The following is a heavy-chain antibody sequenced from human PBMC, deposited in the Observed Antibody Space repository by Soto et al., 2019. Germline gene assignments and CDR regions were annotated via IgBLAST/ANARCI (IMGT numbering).Heavy chain of an antibody. CDR2: ISAYNGNT. CDR1: GYTFTSYG. V-gene: IGHV1-18*01. J-gene: IGHJ6*02. Sequence: ASVKVSCKASGYTFTSYGISWVRQAHGQGLEWMGWISAYNGNTNYAQELQGRVTMTTDTSTSTAYMELRSLRSDDTAVYYCAREFMTLTGFYGMDVWGQGTTVTVSS. D-gene: IGHD3-9*01. CDR3: AREFMTLTGFYGMDV.